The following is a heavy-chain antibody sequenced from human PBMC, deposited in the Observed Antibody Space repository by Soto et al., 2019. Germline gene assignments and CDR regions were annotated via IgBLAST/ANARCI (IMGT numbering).Heavy chain of an antibody. CDR2: ILCPNDRK. Sequence: QVHLVQSGAEVKTPGASVTIPCKASGYTFSDYGIHWIRQAPGQRPEWLVWILCPNDRKEYPRKFQGRISLTRDTSASTAYMGLSRLRSEDTAVYYCARGRRTCTEKTCYTDFDFWGQGSLVSVSS. J-gene: IGHJ4*02. CDR3: ARGRRTCTEKTCYTDFDF. D-gene: IGHD2-2*02. CDR1: GYTFSDYG. V-gene: IGHV1-3*01.